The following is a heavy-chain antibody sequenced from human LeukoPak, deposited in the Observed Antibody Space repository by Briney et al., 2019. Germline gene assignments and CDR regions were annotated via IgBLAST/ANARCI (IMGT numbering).Heavy chain of an antibody. J-gene: IGHJ5*02. Sequence: PGGSLRLSRAASRFTLSSYAMHRVRQAPGKGLEGVAVISYDGSNKYYADSVKGRFTISRDNSKNALYLQMNSLRAEDTAVYYCARVHGSGSPWGQGTLVTVSS. D-gene: IGHD3-10*01. CDR3: ARVHGSGSP. V-gene: IGHV3-30*04. CDR1: RFTLSSYA. CDR2: ISYDGSNK.